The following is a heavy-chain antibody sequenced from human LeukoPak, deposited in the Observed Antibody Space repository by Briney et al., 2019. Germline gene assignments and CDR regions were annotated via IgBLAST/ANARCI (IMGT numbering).Heavy chain of an antibody. Sequence: ASVKVSCKASGYTFTTYGISWVRQAPGQGLEWVGWISPYNGDTNYAQKLQGRVTMTTDTSTSTAYVELRSLRADDTAVYFCARGPSFSNSLYYYYYYMDVWAKGTAVTVSS. CDR2: ISPYNGDT. CDR1: GYTFTTYG. CDR3: ARGPSFSNSLYYYYYYMDV. J-gene: IGHJ6*03. V-gene: IGHV1-18*01. D-gene: IGHD4-11*01.